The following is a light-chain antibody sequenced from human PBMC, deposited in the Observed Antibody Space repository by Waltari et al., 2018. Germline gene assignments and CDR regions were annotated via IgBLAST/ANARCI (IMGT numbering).Light chain of an antibody. CDR3: AAWDDSLHGLV. J-gene: IGLJ3*02. CDR1: SSNIGTNT. Sequence: QSVLTQPPSASGTPGQRVTVSCSGSSSNIGTNTVNWYQQLPGTAPKLLIHSNNQWPSAVPDRFSGSKSGTSASLAISGLQSEDEADYYCAAWDDSLHGLVFGGGTKLTVL. V-gene: IGLV1-44*01. CDR2: SNN.